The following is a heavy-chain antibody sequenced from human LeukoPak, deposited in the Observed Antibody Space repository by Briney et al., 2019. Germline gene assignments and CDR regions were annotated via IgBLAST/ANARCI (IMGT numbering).Heavy chain of an antibody. D-gene: IGHD6-13*01. CDR3: ARDGVAGTSDAVDI. V-gene: IGHV3-20*01. CDR2: IRWDGGDT. J-gene: IGHJ3*02. CDR1: GFTFNDYD. Sequence: GGSLRLSCAASGFTFNDYDMHWVRQAPGKGLEWVSGIRWDGGDTVYADSVKGRFTISRDNAKNSLYLQMNSLRPEDTAVYHCARDGVAGTSDAVDIWGQGTMVTVSS.